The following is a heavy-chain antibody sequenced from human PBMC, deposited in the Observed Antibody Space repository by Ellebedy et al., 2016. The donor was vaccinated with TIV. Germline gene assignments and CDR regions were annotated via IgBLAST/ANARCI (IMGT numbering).Heavy chain of an antibody. V-gene: IGHV5-51*01. CDR3: ATAPTLSSNFDY. CDR2: IFPGDSDT. J-gene: IGHJ4*02. Sequence: GESLQISCKGSGYSFSTSWIGWVRQMPGKGLEWLGIIFPGDSDTRYSPSFQGQVTISADKSISTAYLQWSSLEASDTAMYYCATAPTLSSNFDYWGQGTLVTVSS. D-gene: IGHD3-10*01. CDR1: GYSFSTSW.